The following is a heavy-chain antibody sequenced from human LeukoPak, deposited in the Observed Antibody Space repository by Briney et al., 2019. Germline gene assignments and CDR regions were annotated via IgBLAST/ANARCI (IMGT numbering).Heavy chain of an antibody. D-gene: IGHD1/OR15-1a*01. V-gene: IGHV3-23*01. Sequence: GGSLRLSCAASGFTFSNYIMTWVRQAPGKGLEWVSAISGSGMTTYYADSVKGRLTISRDNSKNTVDLHLNSLRAEDTAVFYCAKVDITGTIPRAFDIWGQGTMVTVSS. CDR2: ISGSGMTT. CDR1: GFTFSNYI. J-gene: IGHJ3*02. CDR3: AKVDITGTIPRAFDI.